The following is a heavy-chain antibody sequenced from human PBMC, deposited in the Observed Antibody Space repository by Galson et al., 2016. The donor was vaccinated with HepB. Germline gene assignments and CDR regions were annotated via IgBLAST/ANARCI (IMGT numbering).Heavy chain of an antibody. D-gene: IGHD3-3*01. Sequence: PALVKPTQTLTLTCTFSGFSLSTSGEGVGWIRQSPGKALEWLALIYWDGDVHYSPSLISRLTITKDTSKNKRALTVTNRGPVDTATSYCAHSGRSHDSHCLEWPIMAVWVQGNTVTVAS. V-gene: IGHV2-5*02. CDR2: IYWDGDV. CDR1: GFSLSTSGEG. J-gene: IGHJ6*02. CDR3: AHSGRSHDSHCLEWPIMAV.